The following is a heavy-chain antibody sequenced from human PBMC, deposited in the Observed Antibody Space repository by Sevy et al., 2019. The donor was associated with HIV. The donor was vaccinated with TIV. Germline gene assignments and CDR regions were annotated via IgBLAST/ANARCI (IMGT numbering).Heavy chain of an antibody. CDR2: TYHGGST. J-gene: IGHJ6*02. D-gene: IGHD2-21*01. CDR1: NFSISSGYY. V-gene: IGHV4-38-2*01. Sequence: WETLSLTCGVSNFSISSGYYWGWIRQTPGTGLEWIGNTYHGGSTYYNPSLKSRVAISVDTSTNKLSLRLSSVTAADTAVYYCARQSGGDRLDYYGMDVWGQGTTVTVSS. CDR3: ARQSGGDRLDYYGMDV.